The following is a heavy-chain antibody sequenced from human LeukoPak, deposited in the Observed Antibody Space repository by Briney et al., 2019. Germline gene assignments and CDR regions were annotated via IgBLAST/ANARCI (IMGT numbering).Heavy chain of an antibody. CDR2: IIPILGIA. J-gene: IGHJ6*02. V-gene: IGHV1-69*04. CDR3: ARRAVAGNYGMDV. D-gene: IGHD6-19*01. Sequence: ASVKVSCKASGGTFSSYAISWVRQAPGQGLEWMGRIIPILGIANYAQKFQGRVTITADKSTSTAYMELSSLRSEDTAVYYCARRAVAGNYGMDVWGQGTTVTVSS. CDR1: GGTFSSYA.